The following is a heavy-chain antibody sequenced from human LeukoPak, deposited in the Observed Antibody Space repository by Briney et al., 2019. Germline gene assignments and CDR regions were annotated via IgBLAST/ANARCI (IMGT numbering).Heavy chain of an antibody. CDR2: IFSSGST. D-gene: IGHD5-24*01. Sequence: SETLSLTCTVSGXSISSYYWSWIRQPPGKGLEWIGYIFSSGSTTYNPSLKSRVTISVDTSKNQFSLKLSSVTAADTAVYYCARRSKDGYNFDYWGQGTLVTVSS. V-gene: IGHV4-59*08. CDR3: ARRSKDGYNFDY. J-gene: IGHJ4*02. CDR1: GXSISSYY.